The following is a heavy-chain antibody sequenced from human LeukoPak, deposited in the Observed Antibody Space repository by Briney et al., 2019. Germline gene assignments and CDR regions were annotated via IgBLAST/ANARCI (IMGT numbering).Heavy chain of an antibody. CDR2: INHSGST. CDR1: GGSFSGYY. Sequence: SETLSLTCAVYGGSFSGYYWSWIRQPPGKGLEWIGEINHSGSTNYNPSLKSRVTISVDTSKNQFSLKLSSVTAADTAVYYCARQGHKLTLVDYYGMDVWGQGTTVTVSS. D-gene: IGHD1-26*01. J-gene: IGHJ6*02. V-gene: IGHV4-34*01. CDR3: ARQGHKLTLVDYYGMDV.